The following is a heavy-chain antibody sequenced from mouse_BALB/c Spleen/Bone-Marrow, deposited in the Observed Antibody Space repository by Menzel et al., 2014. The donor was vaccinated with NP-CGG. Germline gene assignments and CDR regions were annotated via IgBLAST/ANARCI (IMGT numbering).Heavy chain of an antibody. CDR3: VRDYGSSPLGY. Sequence: EVQLQQSGAELMKPGASVKLSCTAFGFNIKDTYMHWVKQRPEQGPEWIGRIDPAKDNTKYDPKFQGKATITADTSSNTAYLQLSSLTSEDTAVYYCVRDYGSSPLGYWGQGTTLTVSS. CDR1: GFNIKDTY. J-gene: IGHJ2*01. CDR2: IDPAKDNT. D-gene: IGHD1-1*01. V-gene: IGHV14-3*02.